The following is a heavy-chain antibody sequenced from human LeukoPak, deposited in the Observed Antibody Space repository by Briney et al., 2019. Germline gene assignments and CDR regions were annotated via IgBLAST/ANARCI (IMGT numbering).Heavy chain of an antibody. J-gene: IGHJ6*02. D-gene: IGHD4-17*01. CDR2: IRGRGGRT. CDR3: ANTVTTSRYYGMDV. Sequence: GGSLRLSCAASGFNFSSYAMSWVRQAPGKGLEWVSAIRGRGGRTYYEDCVEGRFTSSGDNCKNTLYLQMDSLRAEDTAVYYCANTVTTSRYYGMDVWGQGTTVTVSS. V-gene: IGHV3-23*01. CDR1: GFNFSSYA.